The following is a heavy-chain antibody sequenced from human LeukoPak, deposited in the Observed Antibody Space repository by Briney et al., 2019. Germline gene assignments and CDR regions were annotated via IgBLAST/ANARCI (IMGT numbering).Heavy chain of an antibody. Sequence: GGSLRLSCAASGFTFSVYWMHWVRQAPGKGLVWVSRINTDGTITSHADSVKGRFTVSRDNAKNTLYLQMNSLGAEDTAVYYCTRDLYSGSDHWGQGTLVTASS. J-gene: IGHJ4*02. V-gene: IGHV3-74*01. CDR1: GFTFSVYW. CDR2: INTDGTIT. CDR3: TRDLYSGSDH. D-gene: IGHD6-6*01.